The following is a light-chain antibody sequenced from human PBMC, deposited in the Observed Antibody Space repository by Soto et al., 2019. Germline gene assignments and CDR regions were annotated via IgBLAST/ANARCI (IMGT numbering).Light chain of an antibody. V-gene: IGKV3-11*01. CDR3: QQRSVWPPFT. J-gene: IGKJ5*01. CDR2: DAS. Sequence: EIVLTQSPDTLSLSPGERATLSCRASQSVSSYLAWYQQKPGQAPRLLIHDASNRATGIPARFSGSGSGTDFTLTISSLVPEDFAVYYCQQRSVWPPFTFGQGTRLEIK. CDR1: QSVSSY.